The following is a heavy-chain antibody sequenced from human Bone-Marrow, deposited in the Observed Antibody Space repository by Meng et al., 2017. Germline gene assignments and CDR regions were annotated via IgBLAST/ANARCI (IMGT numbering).Heavy chain of an antibody. V-gene: IGHV3-52*01. Sequence: GESLKISCAASGFTFSSSWMHWVCQAPERGLEWVADIKCDGSRKYYVDSVKGRLTISRDNAKNSLYLQMNSLRAEDTAVYYCASDPAAGTGDWFDPWGQGTLVTVSS. CDR2: IKCDGSRK. CDR1: GFTFSSSW. D-gene: IGHD6-13*01. J-gene: IGHJ5*02. CDR3: ASDPAAGTGDWFDP.